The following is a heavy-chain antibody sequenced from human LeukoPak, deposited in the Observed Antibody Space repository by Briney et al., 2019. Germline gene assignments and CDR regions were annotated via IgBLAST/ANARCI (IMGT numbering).Heavy chain of an antibody. J-gene: IGHJ5*02. CDR1: GGSFSGYY. V-gene: IGHV4-34*01. CDR3: VRKTDSYGYFGSDWFDP. Sequence: SETLFLTCAVYGGSFSGYYWSWIRQPPGKGLEWIGEINHSGSINYNPSLKSRVTISVDTSKNQFSLKLSSVTAADTAVYYCVRKTDSYGYFGSDWFDPWGQGTLVTVPS. CDR2: INHSGSI. D-gene: IGHD5-18*01.